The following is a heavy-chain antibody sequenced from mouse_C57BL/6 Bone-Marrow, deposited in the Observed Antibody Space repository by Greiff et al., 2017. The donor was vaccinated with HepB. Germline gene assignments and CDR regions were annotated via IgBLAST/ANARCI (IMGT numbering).Heavy chain of an antibody. D-gene: IGHD2-1*01. CDR2: IYPGNSDT. J-gene: IGHJ2*01. CDR3: TRRDYGNYRFFDY. Sequence: EVQLQQSGTVLARPGASVKMSCKTSGYTFTSYWMHWVKQRPGQGLEWIGAIYPGNSDTSYNQKFKGKAKLTAVTSASTAYMELSSLTNEDSAVYYCTRRDYGNYRFFDYWGQGTTLTVSS. V-gene: IGHV1-5*01. CDR1: GYTFTSYW.